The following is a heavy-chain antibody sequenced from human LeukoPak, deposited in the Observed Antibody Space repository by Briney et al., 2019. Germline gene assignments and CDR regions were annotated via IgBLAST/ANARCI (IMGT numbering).Heavy chain of an antibody. CDR3: AKGGGTAARRGGLSWFDP. CDR2: ISGSGGST. CDR1: GFTFSSYA. J-gene: IGHJ5*02. Sequence: TGGSLRLSCAASGFTFSSYAMSWVRQAPGKGLEWVSAISGSGGSTYYADSVKGRFTISRDNSKNTLYLQMNSLRAEDTAVYYCAKGGGTAARRGGLSWFDPWGQGTLVTVSS. D-gene: IGHD6-6*01. V-gene: IGHV3-23*01.